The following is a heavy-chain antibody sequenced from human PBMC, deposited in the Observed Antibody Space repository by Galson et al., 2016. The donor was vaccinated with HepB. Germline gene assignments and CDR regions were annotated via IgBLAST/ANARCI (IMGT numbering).Heavy chain of an antibody. CDR2: ISSSSRYR. D-gene: IGHD5-12*01. CDR1: GFTFSAYS. J-gene: IGHJ4*02. CDR3: VRGPPADVDIETTKGVDY. V-gene: IGHV3-21*06. Sequence: SLRLSCAASGFTFSAYSMSWVRQAPGKGLEWVSSISSSSRYRVDSDSVKGRFTISRDNAKNSLNLQMNSLRAEDTAVYHCVRGPPADVDIETTKGVDYWGQGTLVIVSS.